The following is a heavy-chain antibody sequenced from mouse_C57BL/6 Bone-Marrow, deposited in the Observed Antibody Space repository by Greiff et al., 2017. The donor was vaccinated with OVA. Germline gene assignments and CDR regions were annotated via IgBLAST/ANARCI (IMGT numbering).Heavy chain of an antibody. CDR1: GYAFSSSW. D-gene: IGHD1-1*02. V-gene: IGHV1-82*01. J-gene: IGHJ4*01. Sequence: LVEPGASVKISCTASGYAFSSSWMNWVKQRPGKGLEWIGRIYPGDGDTNYNGKFKGKATLTADKSSSTAYMQLSSLTSEDSAVYFCARGGRGSSYAMDYWGQGTSVTVSS. CDR2: IYPGDGDT. CDR3: ARGGRGSSYAMDY.